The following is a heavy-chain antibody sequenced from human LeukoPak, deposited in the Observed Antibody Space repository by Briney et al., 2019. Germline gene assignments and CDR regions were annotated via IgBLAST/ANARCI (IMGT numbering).Heavy chain of an antibody. D-gene: IGHD5-24*01. CDR1: GGSIDTSSYY. CDR3: ATGRDAYKSGH. CDR2: GYYSGTS. J-gene: IGHJ4*02. V-gene: IGHV4-39*07. Sequence: SETLSLTCTISGGSIDTSSYYWGWIRQPPGKGLEWIGSGYYSGTSYYKPSLKSRATISVDTSKKQFSLKLSSVTAADTAIYYCATGRDAYKSGHWGQGTLVTVSS.